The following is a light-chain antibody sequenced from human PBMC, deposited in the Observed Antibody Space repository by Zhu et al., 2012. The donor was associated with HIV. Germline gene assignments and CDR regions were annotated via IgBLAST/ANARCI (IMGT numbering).Light chain of an antibody. CDR1: QTIGGN. J-gene: IGKJ1*01. CDR3: HQYNTWPRT. CDR2: NTS. Sequence: EIVLTQSPATLSLSPGERATLSCRASQTIGGNLGWYQQKPGQAPRLLIFNTSTRATGIPPRFSGTGSGTEFTLTITSMQSEDFAVYYCHQYNTWPRTFGQGTRVEIK. V-gene: IGKV3-15*01.